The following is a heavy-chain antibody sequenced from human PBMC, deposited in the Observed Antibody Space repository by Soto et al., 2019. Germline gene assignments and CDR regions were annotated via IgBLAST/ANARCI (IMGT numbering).Heavy chain of an antibody. CDR2: VSSSGSTI. V-gene: IGHV3-48*04. CDR1: GFTFSGYG. J-gene: IGHJ6*03. D-gene: IGHD3-3*01. Sequence: PGGSLRLSCAATGFTFSGYGMHWVRQAPGKGLEWVSDVSSSGSTIYYADSVKGRFTISRDNAKNSLYLQMNSLRAEDTAVYYCARGPISGPLYDFWSGNYYMDVWGKGTTVTVSS. CDR3: ARGPISGPLYDFWSGNYYMDV.